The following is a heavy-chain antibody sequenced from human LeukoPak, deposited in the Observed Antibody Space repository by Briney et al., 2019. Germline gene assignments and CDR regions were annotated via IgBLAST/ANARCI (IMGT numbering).Heavy chain of an antibody. Sequence: SETLSLTCAVYGGSFSGYYWSWIRQPPGKGLEWIGEINHSGSTYYNPSLKSRVTMSADTSKKKFYLSLNSMTAADTAVYYAVADYYGRGDYWGQGTLVTVSS. CDR3: VADYYGRGDY. CDR1: GGSFSGYY. CDR2: INHSGST. V-gene: IGHV4-34*03. J-gene: IGHJ4*02. D-gene: IGHD3-9*01.